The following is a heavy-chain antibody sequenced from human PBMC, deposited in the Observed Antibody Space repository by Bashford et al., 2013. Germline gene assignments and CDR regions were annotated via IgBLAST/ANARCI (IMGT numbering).Heavy chain of an antibody. D-gene: IGHD1-1*01. CDR2: INRSGTT. V-gene: IGHV4-61*08. J-gene: IGHJ1*01. Sequence: SETLSLTCTVSGVSISSDGYYWSWIRQSPGKGLEWIGEINRSGTTNYSPSLKSRVTMSLDTSKNQFSLKLSSVIAADTAVYYCARALGRMTTTSPYFQPWGQGTLVTVSS. CDR1: GVSISSDGYY. CDR3: ARALGRMTTTSPYFQP.